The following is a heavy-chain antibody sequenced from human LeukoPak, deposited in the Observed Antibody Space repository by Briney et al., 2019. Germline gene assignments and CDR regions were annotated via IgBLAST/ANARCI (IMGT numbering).Heavy chain of an antibody. Sequence: WASVKVSCKASGYTFTSYGISWVRQAPGQGLEWMGWISAYNGNTNYAQKLQGRVTMTTDTSTSTAYMELRSLRSDDTAVYYCARDYYDFWSGYYPPGYWGQGTLVTVSS. J-gene: IGHJ4*02. CDR3: ARDYYDFWSGYYPPGY. V-gene: IGHV1-18*01. CDR1: GYTFTSYG. CDR2: ISAYNGNT. D-gene: IGHD3-3*01.